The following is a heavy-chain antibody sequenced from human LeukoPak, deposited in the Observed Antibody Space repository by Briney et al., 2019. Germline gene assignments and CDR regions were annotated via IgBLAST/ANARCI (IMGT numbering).Heavy chain of an antibody. CDR1: GYTLTELS. V-gene: IGHV1-24*01. J-gene: IGHJ1*01. CDR2: FDPEDGET. CDR3: ATAGYSISWSIGISRVLQH. D-gene: IGHD6-13*01. Sequence: GSVKVSCKDSGYTLTELSMHWVRQAPGKGLEWMGGFDPEDGETIYAEKFQGRVTMTEDTSTDTAYTELSSLRSEDTAVYYCATAGYSISWSIGISRVLQHWGQGTLVTVSS.